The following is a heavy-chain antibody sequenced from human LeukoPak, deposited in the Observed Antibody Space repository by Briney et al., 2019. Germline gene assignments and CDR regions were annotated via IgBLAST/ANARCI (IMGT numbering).Heavy chain of an antibody. V-gene: IGHV3-23*01. CDR3: AKDSNGARFDP. CDR1: GFTFSSYA. CDR2: ISGSGSGGST. D-gene: IGHD2-8*01. J-gene: IGHJ5*02. Sequence: GGSLRLSCAASGFTFSSYAMSWVRQAPGKGVEWVSAISGSGSGGSTYYADSVKGRFTISRDKSKNTLYLQMNSLRAEDTAVYYCAKDSNGARFDPWGQGTLVTVSS.